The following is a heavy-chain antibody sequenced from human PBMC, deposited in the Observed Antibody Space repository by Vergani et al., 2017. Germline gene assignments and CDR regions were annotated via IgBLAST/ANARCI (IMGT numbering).Heavy chain of an antibody. CDR3: AKAGDIVVVVAATDFDY. J-gene: IGHJ4*02. Sequence: EVQLLESGGGLVQPGGSLRLSCAASGFTFSSYAMGWVRQAPGKGLEWVSAISGSGGSTYYADSVKGRFTISRDNSKNTLYLQMNSLRAEDTAVYYCAKAGDIVVVVAATDFDYWGQGTLVTVSS. CDR2: ISGSGGST. V-gene: IGHV3-23*01. D-gene: IGHD2-15*01. CDR1: GFTFSSYA.